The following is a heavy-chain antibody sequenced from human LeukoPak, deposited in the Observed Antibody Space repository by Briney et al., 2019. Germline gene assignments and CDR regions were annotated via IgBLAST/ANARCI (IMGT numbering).Heavy chain of an antibody. CDR1: EITLRSKG. CDR2: ISYDGSNK. V-gene: IGHV3-30*01. CDR3: ARGRTFWTLGY. J-gene: IGHJ4*02. Sequence: GPSLVLPTDGSEITLRSKGIDLGGRAPGKRQKWVAVISYDGSNKYYADSVKGRFTISRDNSKNTLYLQMNSLRAEDTAVYYCARGRTFWTLGYWGQGTLVTVSS. D-gene: IGHD3/OR15-3a*01.